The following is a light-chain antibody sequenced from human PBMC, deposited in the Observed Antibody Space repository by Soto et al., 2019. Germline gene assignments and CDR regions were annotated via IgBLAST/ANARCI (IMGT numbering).Light chain of an antibody. CDR3: QQRSNWPLT. CDR2: DAS. CDR1: QSVTRY. J-gene: IGKJ4*01. Sequence: EIVLTQSPATLSLSPGERATLSCRASQSVTRYLAWYQQKPGQAPSLLIYDASNRATGIPARFSGSASGTDFTLTISSLEPEDFAVYYCQQRSNWPLTFGGGTKVEIK. V-gene: IGKV3-11*01.